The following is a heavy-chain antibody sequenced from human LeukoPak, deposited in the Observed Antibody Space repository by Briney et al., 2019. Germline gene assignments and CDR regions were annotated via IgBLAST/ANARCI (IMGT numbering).Heavy chain of an antibody. J-gene: IGHJ4*02. V-gene: IGHV3-21*01. D-gene: IGHD5-12*01. CDR1: GFTFSSYS. Sequence: GGSLRLSCAASGFTFSSYSMNWVRQAPGKGLEWVSSISSNSYYIYYADSVKGRFTISRDNAKNSLYLQMSSLRAEDTAVYYCARGISDYDSGTAYWGQGTLVTVSS. CDR3: ARGISDYDSGTAY. CDR2: ISSNSYYI.